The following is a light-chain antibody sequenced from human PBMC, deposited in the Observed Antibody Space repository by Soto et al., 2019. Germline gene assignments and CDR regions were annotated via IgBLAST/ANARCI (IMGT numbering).Light chain of an antibody. CDR2: GAS. CDR1: QSVSNNY. Sequence: EMVLTQSPGTLSLSPGERATLSCRASQSVSNNYLAWYQQKPGQAPRLLIYGASNRATGIPDRLSGSGSGTYYTLTISRQEPDDCAVYYCQQYGSSGTFGQGTKVAIK. CDR3: QQYGSSGT. J-gene: IGKJ1*01. V-gene: IGKV3-20*01.